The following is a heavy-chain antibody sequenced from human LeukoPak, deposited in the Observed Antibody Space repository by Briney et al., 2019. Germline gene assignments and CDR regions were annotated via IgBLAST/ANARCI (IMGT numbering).Heavy chain of an antibody. CDR1: GFIFSSYD. J-gene: IGHJ6*02. D-gene: IGHD3-10*01. V-gene: IGHV3-30*02. CDR2: IRYDGSST. CDR3: AKGMGNYGMDV. Sequence: GGSLRLSCAASGFIFSSYDMHWVRQAPGKGLEWVAFIRYDGSSTYYADSVKGRFTISRDNSKNTLYLQMNSRRAEDTAVYYCAKGMGNYGMDVWGQGTTVTVSS.